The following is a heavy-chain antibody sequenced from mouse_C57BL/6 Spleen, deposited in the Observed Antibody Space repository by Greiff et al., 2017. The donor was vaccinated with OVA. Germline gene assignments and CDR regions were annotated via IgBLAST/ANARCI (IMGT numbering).Heavy chain of an antibody. Sequence: VQLQQSGAELVRPGASVKLSCTASGFNIKDDYMHWVKQRPEQGLEWIGWIDPENGDTEYASKFQGKATITADTSSNTAYLQLSSLTSGDTAVYYCTTTTVVGWYFDVWGTGTTVTVSS. CDR3: TTTTVVGWYFDV. CDR1: GFNIKDDY. V-gene: IGHV14-4*01. J-gene: IGHJ1*03. D-gene: IGHD1-1*01. CDR2: IDPENGDT.